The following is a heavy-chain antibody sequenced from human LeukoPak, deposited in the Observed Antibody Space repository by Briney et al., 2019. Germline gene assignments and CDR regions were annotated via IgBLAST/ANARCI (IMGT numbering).Heavy chain of an antibody. Sequence: GGSLRLSCAASGFTFSSYEMTWVRQAQGKGLEWVSKISSSGSAIYYADSVKGRFTISRDNAKSTLYLQMNSLRVEDTAVYYCARGGSLGYWGQGTLVTVSS. CDR3: ARGGSLGY. CDR1: GFTFSSYE. D-gene: IGHD6-19*01. J-gene: IGHJ4*02. V-gene: IGHV3-48*03. CDR2: ISSSGSAI.